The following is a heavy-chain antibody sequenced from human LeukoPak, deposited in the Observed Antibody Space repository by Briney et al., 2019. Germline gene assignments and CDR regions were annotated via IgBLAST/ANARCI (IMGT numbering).Heavy chain of an antibody. CDR3: ASPYYYDSSGPINH. D-gene: IGHD3-22*01. CDR2: ISHSGNT. J-gene: IGHJ5*02. V-gene: IGHV4-31*03. Sequence: PSETLSLTCTVSGASISSSGYYWSWLRQHPGKGLEWIAYISHSGNTYYNPTLKSRLTISFDTSKNQFSLRLSSVTAADTAVYYCASPYYYDSSGPINHWGQGTLVTVSS. CDR1: GASISSSGYY.